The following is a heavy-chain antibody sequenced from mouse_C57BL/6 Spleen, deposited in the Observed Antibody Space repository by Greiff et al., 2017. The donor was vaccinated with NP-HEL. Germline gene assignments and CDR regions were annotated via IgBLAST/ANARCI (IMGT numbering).Heavy chain of an antibody. CDR1: GYTFTSYW. Sequence: VQLQQSGAELVKPGASVKLSCKASGYTFTSYWMQWVKQRPGQGLEWIGEIDPSDSYTNYNQKFKGKATLTVETSSSPADMQLSSLTSEDSAVYYCARGYYYGSSYSYFDYWGQGTTLTVAS. CDR2: IDPSDSYT. D-gene: IGHD1-1*01. V-gene: IGHV1-50*01. J-gene: IGHJ2*01. CDR3: ARGYYYGSSYSYFDY.